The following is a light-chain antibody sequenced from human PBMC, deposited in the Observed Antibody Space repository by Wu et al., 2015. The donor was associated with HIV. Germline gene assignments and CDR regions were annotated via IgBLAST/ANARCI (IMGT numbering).Light chain of an antibody. CDR1: KSGESD. Sequence: MVMTQSPATLSVSPGERATLSCRASKSGESDLVWYQQKPGQAPKIIIYGASTRATGIPARFSGSGSGTEFTLTISSVQSEDFAVYICQQYNEWPAFGQGTKVEIK. CDR2: GAS. J-gene: IGKJ1*01. V-gene: IGKV3-15*01. CDR3: QQYNEWPA.